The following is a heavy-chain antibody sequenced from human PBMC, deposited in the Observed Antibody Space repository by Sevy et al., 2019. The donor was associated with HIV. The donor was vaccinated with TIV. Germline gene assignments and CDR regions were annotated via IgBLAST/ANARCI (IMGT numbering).Heavy chain of an antibody. Sequence: GGSLRLSCAASGFTFSSYWMSWVRQAPGKGLEWVANIKQDGSEKYYVHSVKGRFTISRDNAKNSLYLQMNSLRAEDTAVYYCASRDDYVWGSYRYYYWGQGTLVTVSS. D-gene: IGHD3-16*02. CDR1: GFTFSSYW. V-gene: IGHV3-7*01. CDR3: ASRDDYVWGSYRYYY. CDR2: IKQDGSEK. J-gene: IGHJ4*02.